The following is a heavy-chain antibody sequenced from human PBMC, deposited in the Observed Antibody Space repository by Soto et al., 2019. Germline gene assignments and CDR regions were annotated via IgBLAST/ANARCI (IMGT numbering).Heavy chain of an antibody. CDR1: GGSISSYY. Sequence: PSLTCTVSGGSISSYYWSWIRQPAGKGLEWIGRIYTSGSTNYNPSLKSRVTMSVDTSKNQFSLKLSSVTAADTAVYYCARDRDSAVAGTNYWFDPWGQGTLVTVSS. CDR2: IYTSGST. D-gene: IGHD6-19*01. V-gene: IGHV4-4*07. J-gene: IGHJ5*02. CDR3: ARDRDSAVAGTNYWFDP.